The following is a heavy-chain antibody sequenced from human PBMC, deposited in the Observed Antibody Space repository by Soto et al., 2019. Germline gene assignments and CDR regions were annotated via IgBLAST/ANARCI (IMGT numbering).Heavy chain of an antibody. V-gene: IGHV4-34*01. CDR3: ARDTRYCSGFRCYSDFDY. CDR2: INRGGST. J-gene: IGHJ4*02. CDR1: GGSFSGYY. Sequence: QVQLQQWGAGLLKPSETLSLTCAVYGGSFSGYYWSWIRQPPGKGLEWIGEINRGGSTNYNPSLKSRVTISVDTSKNQISLKLSSVTAADTAVYYCARDTRYCSGFRCYSDFDYWGQGTLVTVSS. D-gene: IGHD2-15*01.